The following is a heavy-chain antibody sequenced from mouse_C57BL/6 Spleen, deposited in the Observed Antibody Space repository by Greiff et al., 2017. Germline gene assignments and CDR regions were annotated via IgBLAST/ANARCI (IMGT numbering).Heavy chain of an antibody. J-gene: IGHJ3*01. Sequence: EVMLVESGGGLVKPGGSLKFSCAASGFNFSSSTMSWVSQTPEKRLEWVATISGGGGNTYYPDSVKGRFTISRDNATNTLYLRMIRLRSEATALYSAASNACDSWFAYWGQGTLVTVSA. CDR3: ASNACDSWFAY. CDR1: GFNFSSST. CDR2: ISGGGGNT. V-gene: IGHV5-9*01.